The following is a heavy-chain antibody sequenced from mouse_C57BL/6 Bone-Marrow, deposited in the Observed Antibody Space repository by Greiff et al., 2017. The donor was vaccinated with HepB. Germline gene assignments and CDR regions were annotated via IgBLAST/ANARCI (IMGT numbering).Heavy chain of an antibody. CDR1: GYTFTDYE. CDR3: TGYYFDY. V-gene: IGHV1-15*01. Sequence: VQLQQSGAELVRPGASVTLSCKASGYTFTDYEMHWVKQTPVHGLEWIGAIDPETGGTAYNQKFKGKAILTADKSSSTAYMALRSLTSEDSAVYYCTGYYFDYWGQGTTLTVSS. CDR2: IDPETGGT. J-gene: IGHJ2*01.